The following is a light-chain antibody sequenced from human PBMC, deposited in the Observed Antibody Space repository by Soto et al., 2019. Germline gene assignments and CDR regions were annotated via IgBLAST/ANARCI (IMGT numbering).Light chain of an antibody. CDR3: QHYSGDRAT. Sequence: EIVMTQSPATLSVSPGERATLSCRASQSVNSNLVWYQQKPGQAPRLLIYGSSTRATGIPARFSGSGSGTEFTLTISSLQSEDFAVYYCQHYSGDRATFGQGTKVEI. V-gene: IGKV3-15*01. J-gene: IGKJ1*01. CDR2: GSS. CDR1: QSVNSN.